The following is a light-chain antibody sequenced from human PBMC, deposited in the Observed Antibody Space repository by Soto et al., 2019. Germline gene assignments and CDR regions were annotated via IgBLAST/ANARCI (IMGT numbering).Light chain of an antibody. Sequence: SYELTQPPSVSVYPGQTARVTCSGDALHKQYAYWYQQKQGQALVPGKYKESERPSGIPERFSGSSSGTTVTLTISGVQAEDEADYYCQSADSSGSYVFGTVTKVTVL. CDR2: KES. V-gene: IGLV3-25*02. CDR3: QSADSSGSYV. J-gene: IGLJ1*01. CDR1: ALHKQY.